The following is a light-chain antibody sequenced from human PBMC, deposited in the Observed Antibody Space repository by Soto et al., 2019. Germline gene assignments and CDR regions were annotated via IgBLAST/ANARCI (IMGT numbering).Light chain of an antibody. CDR3: AAWDDSLNGYV. CDR1: SSNIGSNT. J-gene: IGLJ1*01. CDR2: SNN. V-gene: IGLV1-44*01. Sequence: QPVLTQPPSASGTPGQRVTISCSGSSSNIGSNTVNWYQQLPGTAPKLLIYSNNQRPSGVPDRFSGSKSGTSASLAISGLQSDDEADYYCAAWDDSLNGYVFGTVTKLTVL.